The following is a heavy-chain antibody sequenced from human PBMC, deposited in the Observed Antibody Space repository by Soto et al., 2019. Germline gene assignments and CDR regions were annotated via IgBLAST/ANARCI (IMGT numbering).Heavy chain of an antibody. J-gene: IGHJ4*02. CDR2: ISYGGSHK. CDR1: GFTFSEYG. CDR3: AKEMFPRTVLDSSSPWGDF. V-gene: IGHV3-30*18. Sequence: GGSLRLSCTASGFTFSEYGIHWVRQAPGKGLEWVAVISYGGSHKYYAGSVKGRFTISRDDSKNTVYLQMNSLKTDDTAVYYCAKEMFPRTVLDSSSPWGDFWGRGSPVTVSS. D-gene: IGHD2-15*01.